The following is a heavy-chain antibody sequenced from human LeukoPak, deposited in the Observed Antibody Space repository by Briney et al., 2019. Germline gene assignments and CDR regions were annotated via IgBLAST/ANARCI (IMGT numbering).Heavy chain of an antibody. J-gene: IGHJ4*02. V-gene: IGHV3-23*01. CDR2: ISGSGGST. CDR3: AKDASINYDFWIGYYTGIWLFDY. Sequence: GGSLRLXCAASGFTFSSYAMSWVRQAPGKGLEWVSAISGSGGSTYYADSVKGRFTISRDNSKNTLYLQMNSLRAEDTAVYYCAKDASINYDFWIGYYTGIWLFDYWGQGTLVTVSS. D-gene: IGHD3-3*01. CDR1: GFTFSSYA.